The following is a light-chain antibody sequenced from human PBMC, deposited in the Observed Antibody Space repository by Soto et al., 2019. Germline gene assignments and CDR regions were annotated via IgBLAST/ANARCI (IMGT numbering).Light chain of an antibody. V-gene: IGKV3-20*01. CDR1: QSVSSSY. Sequence: EIVLTQSPGTLSLSPGERATLSCRASQSVSSSYLVWYQQKPGQAPRHLIYGASSRATGIPDRFSGSGSGTDFTLTISRLEPEDFEVYYCQQYDSSSWTFGQGTKWEIK. CDR3: QQYDSSSWT. CDR2: GAS. J-gene: IGKJ1*01.